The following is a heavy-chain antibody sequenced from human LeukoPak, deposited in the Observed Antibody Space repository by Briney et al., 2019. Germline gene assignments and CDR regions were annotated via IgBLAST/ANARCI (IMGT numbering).Heavy chain of an antibody. CDR3: ARDGIAVAGSQGYYGMDV. CDR2: IYHSGNT. V-gene: IGHV4-4*02. Sequence: GSLRLSCAASGFTFSSYAMSWVRQPPEKGLEWIGEIYHSGNTNYNPSLKSRVTISVDTSKNQFSLKLSSVTAADTAVYYCARDGIAVAGSQGYYGMDVWGQGTTVTVSS. J-gene: IGHJ6*02. D-gene: IGHD6-19*01. CDR1: GFTFSSYAM.